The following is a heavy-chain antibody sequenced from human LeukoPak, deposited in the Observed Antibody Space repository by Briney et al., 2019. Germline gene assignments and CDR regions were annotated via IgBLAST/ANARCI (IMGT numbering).Heavy chain of an antibody. CDR2: ITPILGIA. V-gene: IGHV1-69*04. J-gene: IGHJ4*02. CDR1: GGTFSSYA. CDR3: ARTYYYDSSGYSDY. Sequence: EASVKVSCKASGGTFSSYAISWVRQAPGQGLEWMGRITPILGIANYAQKFQGRVTITADKSTSTAYMELSSLRSEDTAVYYCARTYYYDSSGYSDYWGQGTLVTVSS. D-gene: IGHD3-22*01.